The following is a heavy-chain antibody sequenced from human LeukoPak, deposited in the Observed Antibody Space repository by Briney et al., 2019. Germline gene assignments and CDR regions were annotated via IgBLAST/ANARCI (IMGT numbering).Heavy chain of an antibody. Sequence: GGSLRLSCTASGFTFGDYAMSWVRQAPGKGLEWVGFIRSKAYGGTTEYAASVKGRFTISGDDSKSIAYLQMNSLKTEDTAVYYCTRELYSYGPFDYWGQGTLVTVSS. J-gene: IGHJ4*02. CDR2: IRSKAYGGTT. CDR1: GFTFGDYA. V-gene: IGHV3-49*04. D-gene: IGHD5-18*01. CDR3: TRELYSYGPFDY.